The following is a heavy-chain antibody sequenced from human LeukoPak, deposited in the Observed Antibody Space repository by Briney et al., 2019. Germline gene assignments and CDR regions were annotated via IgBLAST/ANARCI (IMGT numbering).Heavy chain of an antibody. CDR1: GLSFRNAW. J-gene: IGHJ3*02. Sequence: GGSLRLSCAASGLSFRNAWMNWVRQAPGKGLEWVGRIKSKTDGGTTDYAALVKCRFTISRDDSKNTQYLQMNSLNTEDTAIYYCTTYRLDDAFDMWGQGTIVTVSS. CDR3: TTYRLDDAFDM. CDR2: IKSKTDGGTT. V-gene: IGHV3-15*01.